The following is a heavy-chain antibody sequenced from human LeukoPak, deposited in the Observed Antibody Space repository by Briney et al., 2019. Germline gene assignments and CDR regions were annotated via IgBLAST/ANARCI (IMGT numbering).Heavy chain of an antibody. Sequence: GGSLRLSCEASGFTFNTYSMNWARQAPGKGLEWVSSIDSSGGYIFYADSVKGRFIISRDNAKNSLYLQMNSLRAEDTAVYYCARFIAAPYYFDYWGRGTLVTVSS. CDR3: ARFIAAPYYFDY. J-gene: IGHJ4*02. D-gene: IGHD6-13*01. CDR1: GFTFNTYS. CDR2: IDSSGGYI. V-gene: IGHV3-21*01.